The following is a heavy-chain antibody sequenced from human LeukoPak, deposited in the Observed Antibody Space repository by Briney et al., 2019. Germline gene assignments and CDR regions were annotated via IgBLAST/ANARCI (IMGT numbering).Heavy chain of an antibody. CDR2: ISGSGGST. V-gene: IGHV3-23*01. Sequence: PGGSLRLSRAASGFTFSSYAMSWVRQAPGKGLEWVSAISGSGGSTYYADSVKGRFTISRDNSKNTLYLQMNSLRAEDTAVYYCAKDSGPSFPYGSGSYYNWGQGTLVTVSS. CDR1: GFTFSSYA. CDR3: AKDSGPSFPYGSGSYYN. J-gene: IGHJ4*02. D-gene: IGHD3-10*01.